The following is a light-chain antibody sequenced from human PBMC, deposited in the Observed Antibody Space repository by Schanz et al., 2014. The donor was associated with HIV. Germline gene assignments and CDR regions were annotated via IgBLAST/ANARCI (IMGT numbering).Light chain of an antibody. CDR1: QSLLHSNGYNY. V-gene: IGKV2-28*01. J-gene: IGKJ1*01. Sequence: DIVMTPSPVSLPVTPGEPASISCRSSQSLLHSNGYNYLDWYLQKPGKSPQLLIYLGSNRASGVPDRFSGSGSGTDFTLKISRVEADDVGVYYCMQALQTPGWTFGQGTRVEIK. CDR3: MQALQTPGWT. CDR2: LGS.